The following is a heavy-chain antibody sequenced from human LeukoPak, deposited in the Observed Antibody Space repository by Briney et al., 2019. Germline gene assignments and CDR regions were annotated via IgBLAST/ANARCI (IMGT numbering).Heavy chain of an antibody. D-gene: IGHD2-2*01. V-gene: IGHV4-39*07. CDR3: ARLRRYCSTTSCPPWGYNMDV. Sequence: PSETLSLTCIVSGGSISSSIYYWAWVRQPPGKGLEWIGTVFYNGATQYNPSLKSRVTISVDTSKNQFSLKLSSATAADTALYYCARLRRYCSTTSCPPWGYNMDVWGKGTTVTVSS. CDR2: VFYNGAT. J-gene: IGHJ6*03. CDR1: GGSISSSIYY.